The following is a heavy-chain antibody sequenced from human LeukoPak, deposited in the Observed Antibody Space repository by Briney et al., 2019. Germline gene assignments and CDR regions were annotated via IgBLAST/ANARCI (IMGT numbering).Heavy chain of an antibody. CDR2: IYSDGST. J-gene: IGHJ3*02. V-gene: IGHV3-53*01. D-gene: IGHD3-16*01. CDR3: ARAGEYT. CDR1: GFTVSSNY. Sequence: GGSLRLSSAASGFTVSSNYMNWVRQAPGKGLEWVSVIYSDGSTYYTDSVKGRFTISRGNSKNTLYLQMNSLRAEDTAVYYCARAGEYTWGQGTMVTVSS.